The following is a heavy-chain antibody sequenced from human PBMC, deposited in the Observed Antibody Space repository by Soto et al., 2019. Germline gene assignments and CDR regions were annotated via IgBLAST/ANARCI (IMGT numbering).Heavy chain of an antibody. J-gene: IGHJ4*02. CDR2: ISWNSGSI. D-gene: IGHD3-10*01. V-gene: IGHV3-9*01. CDR1: GFMFDDYA. Sequence: EVQLVESGGGLVQPGRSLRLSCAASGFMFDDYAMHWVRQATGKGLEWVSGISWNSGSIGYADSVKGRFTISRDNAKNSLYLQMNSLRAEDTALYYCAQDIREGWSGEFRGSDYWGQGTLVTVSS. CDR3: AQDIREGWSGEFRGSDY.